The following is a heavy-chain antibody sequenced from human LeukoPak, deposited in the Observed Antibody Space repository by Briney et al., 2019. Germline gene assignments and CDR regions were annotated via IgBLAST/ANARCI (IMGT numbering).Heavy chain of an antibody. Sequence: GGSLRLSCAASGFTLSTYSLNWVRQAPGKGLEWVSYISSSGSTIYYADSVKGRFTISRDNAKNSLYLQMNSLRAEDTAVYYCAELGITMIGGVWGKGTTVTISS. D-gene: IGHD3-10*02. CDR1: GFTLSTYS. V-gene: IGHV3-48*04. CDR3: AELGITMIGGV. J-gene: IGHJ6*04. CDR2: ISSSGSTI.